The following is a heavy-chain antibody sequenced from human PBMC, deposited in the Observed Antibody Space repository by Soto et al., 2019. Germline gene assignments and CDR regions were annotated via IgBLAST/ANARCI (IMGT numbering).Heavy chain of an antibody. CDR1: GGSISSYY. CDR3: ARDGQGWSGYYGTYYYYGMDV. V-gene: IGHV4-4*07. Sequence: PSETLSLTCTVSGGSISSYYWSWIRQPAGKGLEWIGRIYTSGSTNYNPSLKSRVTMSVATSKTQFSLKLSSVTAADTAVYYCARDGQGWSGYYGTYYYYGMDVWGQGTTVTVSS. CDR2: IYTSGST. J-gene: IGHJ6*02. D-gene: IGHD3-3*01.